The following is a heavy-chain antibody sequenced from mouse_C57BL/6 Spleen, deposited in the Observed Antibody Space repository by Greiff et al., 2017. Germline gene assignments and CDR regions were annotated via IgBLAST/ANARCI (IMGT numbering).Heavy chain of an antibody. CDR1: GYAFSSSW. Sequence: VQLQQSGPELVKPGASVKISCKASGYAFSSSWMNWVKQRPGKGLEWIGRIYPGDGDTNYNGKFKGKATLTADKSSSTAYMQLSSLTSEDSAVSFCARDYGSSHYFDYWGQGTTLTVSS. CDR3: ARDYGSSHYFDY. J-gene: IGHJ2*01. CDR2: IYPGDGDT. V-gene: IGHV1-82*01. D-gene: IGHD1-1*01.